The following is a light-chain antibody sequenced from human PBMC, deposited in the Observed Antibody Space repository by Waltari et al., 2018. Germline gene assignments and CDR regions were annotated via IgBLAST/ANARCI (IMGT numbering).Light chain of an antibody. CDR1: QSVSRSY. CDR3: QQDYNLPVT. CDR2: GAS. V-gene: IGKV3D-7*01. Sequence: EIVMTPSPATLSLSPGARATLSCRASQSVSRSYLSWYQQKPGQAPRLLIYGASTRATGIPARFSGSGSGTDFTLTISSLQPEDFAVYYCQQDYNLPVTFGQGTKVEIK. J-gene: IGKJ1*01.